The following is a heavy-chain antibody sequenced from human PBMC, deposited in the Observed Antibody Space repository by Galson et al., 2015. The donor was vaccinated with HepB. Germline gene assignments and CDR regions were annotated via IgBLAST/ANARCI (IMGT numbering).Heavy chain of an antibody. CDR2: ISADTDDK. CDR1: GFIFKDYA. Sequence: SLRLSCAGSGFIFKDYALSWVRQAPGKGLQWVSGISADTDDKYYTDSVKGRFTISRDNSTNRLYLQLNSVRADDTATYYCAKGRGWSTGFDSWGQGALVTVSS. CDR3: AKGRGWSTGFDS. J-gene: IGHJ4*02. D-gene: IGHD6-19*01. V-gene: IGHV3-23*01.